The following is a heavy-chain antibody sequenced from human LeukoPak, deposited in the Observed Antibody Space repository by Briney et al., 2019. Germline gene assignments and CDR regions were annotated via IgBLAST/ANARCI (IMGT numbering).Heavy chain of an antibody. CDR3: ARYSGMGYSAGTYSNS. CDR2: IYYSGIT. CDR1: GASISGSSHYF. Sequence: PSETLSLTCTVSGASISGSSHYFWGWIRQTPGKGLEWIGSIYYSGITYYTPSLKSRLTISVDTSRNQFSLKLSSVSAADTAVYYCARYSGMGYSAGTYSNSWGQGTRVTVSS. D-gene: IGHD1-26*01. J-gene: IGHJ4*02. V-gene: IGHV4-39*01.